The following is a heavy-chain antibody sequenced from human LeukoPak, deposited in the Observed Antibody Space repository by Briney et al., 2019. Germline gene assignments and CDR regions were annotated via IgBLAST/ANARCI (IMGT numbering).Heavy chain of an antibody. CDR3: ARQLSSSWFTAFDY. J-gene: IGHJ4*02. D-gene: IGHD6-13*01. V-gene: IGHV1-18*01. CDR1: GYTFTSSG. Sequence: ASVKVSCKASGYTFTSSGISWVRQAPGQGLEWMGWISAYNGNTNYAQKLQGRVTMTTDTSTSTAYMELRSLRSDDTAVYYCARQLSSSWFTAFDYWGQGTLVTVSS. CDR2: ISAYNGNT.